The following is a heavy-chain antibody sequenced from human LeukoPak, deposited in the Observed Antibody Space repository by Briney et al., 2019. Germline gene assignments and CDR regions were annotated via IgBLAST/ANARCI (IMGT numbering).Heavy chain of an antibody. CDR3: ARGRSQITTVTKFGWFDP. Sequence: SETLSPTCAVYGGSFSGYYWSWIRQPPGKGLEWIGEINHSGSTNYNPSLKSRVTISVDTSKNQFSLKLSSVTAADTAVYYCARGRSQITTVTKFGWFDPWGQGTLVTVSS. J-gene: IGHJ5*02. V-gene: IGHV4-34*01. CDR1: GGSFSGYY. CDR2: INHSGST. D-gene: IGHD4-17*01.